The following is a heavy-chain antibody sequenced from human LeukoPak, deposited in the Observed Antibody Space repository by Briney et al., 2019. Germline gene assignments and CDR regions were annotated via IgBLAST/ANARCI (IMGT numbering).Heavy chain of an antibody. CDR3: ARHTASAVAGHDAFDV. Sequence: GESLKISCEASGYIFTTYWIGWVRQKPGEGLEWVGIVYPVDYRTKYSPSFQGQVTISADRSINTGYLQWNSLKASDTAIYYCARHTASAVAGHDAFDVWGQGTLVTVSS. D-gene: IGHD6-19*01. CDR1: GYIFTTYW. CDR2: VYPVDYRT. V-gene: IGHV5-51*01. J-gene: IGHJ3*01.